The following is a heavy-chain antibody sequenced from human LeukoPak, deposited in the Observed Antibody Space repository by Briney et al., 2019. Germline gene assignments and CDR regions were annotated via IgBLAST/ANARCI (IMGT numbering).Heavy chain of an antibody. V-gene: IGHV1-2*02. D-gene: IGHD3-3*01. Sequence: AASVKVSCKASGYTFTGYYMHWVRQAPGQGLEWMGWINPNSGGTNYAQKFQGRVTMTRDTSISTAYMELSRLRSDDTAVYYCARDPSALTGFWSGLYYDFWSGYSGVYNWFDPWGQGTLVTVSS. CDR2: INPNSGGT. J-gene: IGHJ5*02. CDR1: GYTFTGYY. CDR3: ARDPSALTGFWSGLYYDFWSGYSGVYNWFDP.